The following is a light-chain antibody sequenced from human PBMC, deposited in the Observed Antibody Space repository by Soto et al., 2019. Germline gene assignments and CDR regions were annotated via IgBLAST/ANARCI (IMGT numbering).Light chain of an antibody. V-gene: IGKV1-9*01. Sequence: IQLTQSPSSLSASVGDRVTITCRATQDISSYLAWYQQKPRKAPKLLIYAASTLQSEVPSRFSGSGSGTDFTLTISSLQPEDFATYFCQQVSRYPSTFGGGTKVEIK. CDR2: AAS. CDR1: QDISSY. CDR3: QQVSRYPST. J-gene: IGKJ4*01.